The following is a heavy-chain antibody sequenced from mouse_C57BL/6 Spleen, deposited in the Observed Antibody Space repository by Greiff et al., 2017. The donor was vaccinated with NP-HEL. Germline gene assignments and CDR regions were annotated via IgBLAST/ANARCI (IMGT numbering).Heavy chain of an antibody. D-gene: IGHD2-1*01. CDR1: GYTFTSYG. J-gene: IGHJ2*01. Sequence: VQLQQPGAELARPGASVKLSCKASGYTFTSYGISWVKQRTGQGLEWIGEIYPTSGNTYYNEKFKGKATLTADKSSSTAYMKLRSLTSEDSAVYLSSRSYYGNYRYFDYWGQGTTLTVSS. CDR2: IYPTSGNT. V-gene: IGHV1-81*01. CDR3: SRSYYGNYRYFDY.